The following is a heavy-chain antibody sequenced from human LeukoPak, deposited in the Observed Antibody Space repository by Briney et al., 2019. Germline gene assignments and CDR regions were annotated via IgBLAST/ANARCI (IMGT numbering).Heavy chain of an antibody. D-gene: IGHD3-10*01. CDR2: IRYDGSNK. CDR3: AKVLTYHPGSGSYYPDF. V-gene: IGHV3-30*02. Sequence: GGSLRLSCAASGFTFKNFGMHWVRQAPGKGLEWVAFIRYDGSNKYYADSVKGRFTISRDNSKNVLDLQLNSLRPEDTAFYYCAKVLTYHPGSGSYYPDFWGQGTLVTVSS. CDR1: GFTFKNFG. J-gene: IGHJ4*02.